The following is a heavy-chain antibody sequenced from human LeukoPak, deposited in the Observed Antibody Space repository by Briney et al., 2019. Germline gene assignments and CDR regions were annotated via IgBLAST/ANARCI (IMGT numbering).Heavy chain of an antibody. V-gene: IGHV3-66*01. J-gene: IGHJ4*02. CDR2: ISSGGST. D-gene: IGHD6-19*01. CDR3: ARVGAVAPYFDY. CDR1: GFTVSSNY. Sequence: GGSLRLSCAASGFTVSSNYMSWVRQAPGKGLELVSVISSGGSTYYADSVKGRFTISRDNSKTTLYLQMNSLRAEDTAVYYCARVGAVAPYFDYWGQGTLVTVSS.